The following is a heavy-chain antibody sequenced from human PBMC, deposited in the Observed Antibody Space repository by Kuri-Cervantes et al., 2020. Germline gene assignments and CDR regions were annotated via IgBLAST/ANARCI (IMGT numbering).Heavy chain of an antibody. CDR1: GFTFSTNG. V-gene: IGHV3-66*01. CDR3: ARGGPMYYYGSGLDY. Sequence: GESLKISCAASGFTFSTNGMHWVRQAPGKGLEWVSVIYSGGSTYYADSVKGRFTISGDNSKNTLYLQMNSLRAEDTAVYYCARGGPMYYYGSGLDYWGQGTLVTVSS. J-gene: IGHJ4*02. CDR2: IYSGGST. D-gene: IGHD3-10*01.